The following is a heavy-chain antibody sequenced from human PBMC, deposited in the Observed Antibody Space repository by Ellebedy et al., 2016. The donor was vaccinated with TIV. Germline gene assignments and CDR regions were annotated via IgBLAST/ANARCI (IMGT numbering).Heavy chain of an antibody. V-gene: IGHV3-30*18. D-gene: IGHD6-19*01. CDR1: GLTFSDYG. CDR3: AKEISVRSSSGWPLDY. CDR2: IAHDGSIR. Sequence: GESLKISCAASGLTFSDYGMHWVRQAPGEGLEWVAIIAHDGSIRHYADSVKGRFTVSRDNSKNTLYLQIDSLGPEDTSVYYCAKEISVRSSSGWPLDYWGQGTLVTVPS. J-gene: IGHJ4*02.